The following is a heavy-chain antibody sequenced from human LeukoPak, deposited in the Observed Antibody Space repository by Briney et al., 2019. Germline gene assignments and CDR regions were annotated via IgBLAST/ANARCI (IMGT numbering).Heavy chain of an antibody. CDR1: GFTFSSYS. D-gene: IGHD6-13*01. V-gene: IGHV3-21*01. CDR2: ISSSSSYI. Sequence: PGGSLRLSCAASGFTFSSYSMNWVRQAPGKGLEWVSSISSSSSYIYYADSVKGRSTISRDNAKNSLYLQMNSLRAEDTAVYYCAREVPQRGIAAAGTVDYWGQGTLVTVSS. CDR3: AREVPQRGIAAAGTVDY. J-gene: IGHJ4*02.